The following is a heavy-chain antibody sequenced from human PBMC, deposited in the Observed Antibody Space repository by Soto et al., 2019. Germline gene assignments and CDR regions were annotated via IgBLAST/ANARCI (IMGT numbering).Heavy chain of an antibody. CDR2: IIPIFGTA. J-gene: IGHJ5*02. CDR3: ARGAAAAQYNWFDP. CDR1: GGPFSSYA. D-gene: IGHD6-13*01. V-gene: IGHV1-69*13. Sequence: GGSVKVYFKASGGPFSSYAISLVRQAPGQGLEWMGGIIPIFGTANYAQKFQGRVTITADESTSTAYMELSSLRSEDTAVYYCARGAAAAQYNWFDPWGQGTMVTVSS.